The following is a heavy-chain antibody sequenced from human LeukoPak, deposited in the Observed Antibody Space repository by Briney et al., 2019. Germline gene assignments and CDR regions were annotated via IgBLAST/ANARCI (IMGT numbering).Heavy chain of an antibody. V-gene: IGHV4-59*01. D-gene: IGHD6-13*01. CDR1: GGSISSYY. Sequence: SETLSLTCTVSGGSISSYYWSWIRQPPGKGLEWIGYIYYSGSTNYNPSLKSRVTISVDTSKNQFSLKLSSVTAADTAVYYCARVPGSSWYEGGWFDPWGQGTLVTVSS. J-gene: IGHJ5*02. CDR2: IYYSGST. CDR3: ARVPGSSWYEGGWFDP.